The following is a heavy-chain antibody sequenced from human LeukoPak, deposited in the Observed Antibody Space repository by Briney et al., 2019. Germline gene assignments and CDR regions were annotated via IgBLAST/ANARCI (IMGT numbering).Heavy chain of an antibody. V-gene: IGHV4-61*02. Sequence: NPSETLSLTCTASGGSISSGSYYWSWIRQPAGKGREWIGRIYTSGSTNYNPSLKSRVTISVDTSKNQFSLKLSSVTAADTAVYYCASLIVGATTGDYWGQGTLVTVSS. CDR1: GGSISSGSYY. CDR3: ASLIVGATTGDY. J-gene: IGHJ4*02. CDR2: IYTSGST. D-gene: IGHD1-26*01.